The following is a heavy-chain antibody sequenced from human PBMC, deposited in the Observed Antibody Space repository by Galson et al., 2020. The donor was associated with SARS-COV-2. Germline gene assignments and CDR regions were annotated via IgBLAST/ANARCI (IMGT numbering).Heavy chain of an antibody. CDR3: VTDPPYSGWAFRD. V-gene: IGHV3-33*01. J-gene: IGHJ1*01. Sequence: GESLKISCGASGFTFNTHAMHWVSKASGKGLEWVAMIWSDRPNRYYPDSVKGRFTISRDNSKNTVYLEINSLRPEDTAVYYCVTDPPYSGWAFRDWGQGTQVTVSS. CDR2: IWSDRPNR. CDR1: GFTFNTHA. D-gene: IGHD6-19*01.